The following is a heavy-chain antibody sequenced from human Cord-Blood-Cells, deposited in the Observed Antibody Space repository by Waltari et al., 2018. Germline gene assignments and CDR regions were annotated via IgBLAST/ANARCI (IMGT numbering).Heavy chain of an antibody. J-gene: IGHJ4*02. CDR2: INPTSGGT. V-gene: IGHV1-2*02. D-gene: IGHD3-10*01. CDR1: GYTFTGYY. CDR3: AREVTITMVRGVNPFDY. Sequence: QVQLVQSGAEVKKPGASVKVSCKASGYTFTGYYMHWVRQAPGQGLEWMGWINPTSGGTNYAQKFQGRVTMTRDTSISTAYMELSRLRSDDTAVYYCAREVTITMVRGVNPFDYWGQGTLVTVSS.